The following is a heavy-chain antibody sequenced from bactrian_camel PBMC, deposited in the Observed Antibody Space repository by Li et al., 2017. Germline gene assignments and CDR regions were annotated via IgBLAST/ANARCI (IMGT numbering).Heavy chain of an antibody. Sequence: HVQLVESGGGSVQAGASLRLSCVASGDTRSSYCMAWFRQAPGKEREGVAGISNYGAITVYADSVKGRFTISRDNAKKTLFLQMNSLKPEDTAMCYCAAKSGSCGTLPRAPDFGYWGQGNQVTVS. CDR1: GDTRSSYC. CDR3: AAKSGSCGTLPRAPDFGY. CDR2: ISNYGAIT. D-gene: IGHD7*01. V-gene: IGHV3S1*01. J-gene: IGHJ6*01.